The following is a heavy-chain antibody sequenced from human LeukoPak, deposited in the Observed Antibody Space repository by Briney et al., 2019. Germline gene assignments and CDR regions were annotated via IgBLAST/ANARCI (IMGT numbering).Heavy chain of an antibody. CDR1: GFTFDDYA. V-gene: IGHV3-9*03. CDR2: ISWNSGSI. CDR3: AKDIGPDYYDSSGYDY. D-gene: IGHD3-22*01. Sequence: GGSLRLSXAASGFTFDDYAMHWVRQAPGKGLEWVSGISWNSGSIGYADSVKGRFTISRDNAKNSLYLQMNSLRAEDMALYYCAKDIGPDYYDSSGYDYWGQGTLVTVSS. J-gene: IGHJ4*02.